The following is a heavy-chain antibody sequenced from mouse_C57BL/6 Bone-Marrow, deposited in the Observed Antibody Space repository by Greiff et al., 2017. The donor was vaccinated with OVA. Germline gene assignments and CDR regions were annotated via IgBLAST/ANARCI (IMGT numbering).Heavy chain of an antibody. CDR2: INSDGGST. Sequence: EVMLVESGGGLVQPGESLKLSCESNEYEFPSHDMSWVRKTPEKRLALVAAINSDGGSTYYPDTMERRFIISRDNTKKTLYLQMSSLRSEDTSLYYCASLGNYYAMDYWGQGTSVTVSS. J-gene: IGHJ4*01. CDR3: ASLGNYYAMDY. V-gene: IGHV5-2*01. D-gene: IGHD2-1*01. CDR1: EYEFPSHD.